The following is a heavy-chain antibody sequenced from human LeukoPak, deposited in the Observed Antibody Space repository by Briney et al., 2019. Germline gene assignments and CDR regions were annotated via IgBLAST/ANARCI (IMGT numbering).Heavy chain of an antibody. J-gene: IGHJ4*02. D-gene: IGHD3-3*01. CDR2: ISSSSSYI. CDR3: AKDDSIDY. CDR1: GFTFSSYS. Sequence: GGSLRLSCAASGFTFSSYSMNWVRQAPGKGLEWVSSISSSSSYIYYADSVKGRFTISRDNSKNTLYLQMNSLRAEDTAVYYCAKDDSIDYWGQGTLVTVSS. V-gene: IGHV3-21*01.